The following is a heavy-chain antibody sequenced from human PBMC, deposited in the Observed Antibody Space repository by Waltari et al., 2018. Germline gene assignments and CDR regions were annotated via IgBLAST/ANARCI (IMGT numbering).Heavy chain of an antibody. CDR2: IYHSGST. J-gene: IGHJ4*02. CDR3: ARHPRTYCGGDCYYFDY. V-gene: IGHV4-38-2*01. CDR1: GYSISSGYY. Sequence: QVQLQESGPGLVKPSETLSLTCAVSGYSISSGYYWGWIRQPPGKGLEWIGSIYHSGSTYYNPSLKIRVTISVDTSKNQFALKLSSVTAADTAVYYCARHPRTYCGGDCYYFDYWGQGTLVTVSS. D-gene: IGHD2-21*01.